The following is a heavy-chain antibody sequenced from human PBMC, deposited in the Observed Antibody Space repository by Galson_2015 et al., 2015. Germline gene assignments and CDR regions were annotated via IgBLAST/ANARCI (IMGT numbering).Heavy chain of an antibody. CDR3: AKASDVPQNTYGSGNYVY. J-gene: IGHJ4*02. V-gene: IGHV3-23*01. D-gene: IGHD3-10*01. CDR1: GFTFSSYA. CDR2: ITISGTNS. Sequence: SLRLSCAASGFTFSSYAMSWVRQAPGKGLEWVSAITISGTNSKYADSVKGRFTISRDDFKSTLYLQMDSLRVADTAVYYCAKASDVPQNTYGSGNYVYSGRGTLVTVSS.